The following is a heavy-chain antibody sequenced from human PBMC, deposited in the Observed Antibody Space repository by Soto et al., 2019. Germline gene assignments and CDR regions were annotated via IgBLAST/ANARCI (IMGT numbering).Heavy chain of an antibody. V-gene: IGHV5-51*01. J-gene: IGHJ4*02. Sequence: EVQLVQSGAEVKKPGESLKISCKGSGYSFTSYWIGWVRQMPGKGLEWMGIIYPGDSDTRYSPSFQGQVTISADKSISTAYLQWSSLKASDTDMYYCAISLGNSGYDSYYFDYWGQGTLVTVSS. D-gene: IGHD5-12*01. CDR2: IYPGDSDT. CDR1: GYSFTSYW. CDR3: AISLGNSGYDSYYFDY.